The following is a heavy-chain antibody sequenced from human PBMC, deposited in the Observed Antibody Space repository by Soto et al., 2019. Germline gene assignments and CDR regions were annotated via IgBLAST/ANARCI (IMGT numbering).Heavy chain of an antibody. J-gene: IGHJ5*02. Sequence: ASVKVSCKASGYTFTSYGISWVRQAPGQGLEWMGWISAYNGNTNYAQKHQGRVTMTTDTSTSTAYKEMRSLRSDDTAVYYCARFRSYSSSSKWFDPWGQGTLVTVSS. CDR2: ISAYNGNT. CDR1: GYTFTSYG. CDR3: ARFRSYSSSSKWFDP. D-gene: IGHD6-6*01. V-gene: IGHV1-18*01.